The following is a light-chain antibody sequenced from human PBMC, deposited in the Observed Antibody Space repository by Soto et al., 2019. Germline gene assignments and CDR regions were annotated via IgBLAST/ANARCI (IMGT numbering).Light chain of an antibody. CDR2: DVT. V-gene: IGLV2-11*01. CDR3: CSYAGSYTYV. J-gene: IGLJ1*01. CDR1: SSDVGGYNS. Sequence: QSVLTQPRSVSGSPGQSVTISCAGTSSDVGGYNSVSLYQQHPGKAPKIMIYDVTKRPSGVPDRFSGSKSGNTASLTFSWLQAEDEADYYCCSYAGSYTYVFGTGTKVTVL.